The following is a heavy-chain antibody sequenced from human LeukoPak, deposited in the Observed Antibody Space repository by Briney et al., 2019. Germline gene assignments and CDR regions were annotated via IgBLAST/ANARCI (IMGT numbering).Heavy chain of an antibody. CDR2: INPDSGGT. Sequence: GASVRVSCKASGYTFTGYYMHWVRQAPGQGLEWVGRINPDSGGTNSAQRFQGRVTMTRDTSISTAYMELSRLSSDDTAVYYCAREGPVDSSAGFDFWGQGTLVTVSS. V-gene: IGHV1-2*06. CDR1: GYTFTGYY. CDR3: AREGPVDSSAGFDF. D-gene: IGHD3-22*01. J-gene: IGHJ4*02.